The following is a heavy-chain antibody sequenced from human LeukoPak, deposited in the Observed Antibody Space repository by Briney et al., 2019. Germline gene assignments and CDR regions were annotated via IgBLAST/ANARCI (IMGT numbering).Heavy chain of an antibody. CDR3: ARGTYYSPYPGAFDI. J-gene: IGHJ3*02. V-gene: IGHV4-4*07. Sequence: PSETLSLTCTVSGGSISSYYWSWIRQPAGKGLEWIGRIYTSGSTNYNPSLKSRVTMSVDTSKNQFSLKLSSVTAADTAVYYCARGTYYSPYPGAFDIWGQGTMVTVSS. D-gene: IGHD3-10*01. CDR1: GGSISSYY. CDR2: IYTSGST.